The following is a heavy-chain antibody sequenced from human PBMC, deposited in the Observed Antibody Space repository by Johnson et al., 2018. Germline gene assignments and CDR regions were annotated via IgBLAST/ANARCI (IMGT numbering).Heavy chain of an antibody. D-gene: IGHD4-17*01. CDR2: ISYDGSNK. V-gene: IGHV3-30*18. CDR1: GFTFSSYG. J-gene: IGHJ3*02. Sequence: QVQLVQSGGGVVQPGRSLRLSCAASGFTFSSYGMHWVRQAPGKGLEWVAVISYDGSNKYYADSVKGRFTISRDNSKNTLYLQMNSRRAEDTAVYYCAKARHYGDYAFDIWGQGTMVTVSS. CDR3: AKARHYGDYAFDI.